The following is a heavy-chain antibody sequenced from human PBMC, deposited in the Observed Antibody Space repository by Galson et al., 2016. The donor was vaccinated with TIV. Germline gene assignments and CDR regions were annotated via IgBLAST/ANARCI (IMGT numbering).Heavy chain of an antibody. V-gene: IGHV6-1*01. Sequence: CAISGDSVSGNTAAWNWVRQSPSRGLEWLGRTYYTSKWNTDYAVSVKGRIIIRPDTSMNQVSLQLSSVIPDDTAVYYFSRGNWNYGMGGAVDVWGRGPTVTVSS. CDR3: SRGNWNYGMGGAVDV. D-gene: IGHD1-7*01. J-gene: IGHJ6*02. CDR2: TYYTSKWNT. CDR1: GDSVSGNTAA.